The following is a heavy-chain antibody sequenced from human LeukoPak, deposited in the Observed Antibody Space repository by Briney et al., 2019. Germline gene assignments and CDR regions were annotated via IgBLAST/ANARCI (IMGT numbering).Heavy chain of an antibody. CDR2: ITSSGSDI. D-gene: IGHD6-13*01. CDR3: TRDRGIASIGSY. V-gene: IGHV3-11*01. Sequence: GGSLRLSCAASGFTFSDYYMSWIRQAPGKGLEWVSYITSSGSDIYYADSVRGRFTISRDNAKNSLFLQMNTLRAVERAVYYYTRDRGIASIGSYWGREPWSPSPQ. CDR1: GFTFSDYY. J-gene: IGHJ4*02.